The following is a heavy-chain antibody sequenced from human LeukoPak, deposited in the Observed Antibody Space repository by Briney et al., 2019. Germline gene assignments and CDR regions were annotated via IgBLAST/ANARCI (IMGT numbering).Heavy chain of an antibody. D-gene: IGHD6-6*01. CDR1: GGSIGSSY. J-gene: IGHJ4*02. CDR2: IHNTGST. CDR3: ARTPYSSSFFLDF. Sequence: SETLSLTCTVSGGSIGSSYWSWIRQPPGKGLEWIGCIHNTGSTNYNPSLESRVTISVATSKNQFSLKLSSMAAADTAVYYCARTPYSSSFFLDFWGQGTLVTVSS. V-gene: IGHV4-4*09.